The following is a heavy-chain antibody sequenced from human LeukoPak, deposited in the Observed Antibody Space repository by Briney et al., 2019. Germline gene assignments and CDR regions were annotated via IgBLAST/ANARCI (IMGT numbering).Heavy chain of an antibody. CDR3: AKVPGGDYPMSWFDP. Sequence: GGSLRLSCAASGFTFSNYAMSWVRQAPGKGLEWVSAISGSGGSTYYADSVKGRFTISRDNSKNTLYLRMNSLRAEDTAVYYCAKVPGGDYPMSWFDPWGQGTLVTVSS. D-gene: IGHD4-17*01. V-gene: IGHV3-23*01. J-gene: IGHJ5*02. CDR2: ISGSGGST. CDR1: GFTFSNYA.